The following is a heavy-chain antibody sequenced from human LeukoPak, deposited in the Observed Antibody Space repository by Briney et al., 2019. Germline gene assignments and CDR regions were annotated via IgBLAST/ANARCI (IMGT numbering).Heavy chain of an antibody. Sequence: GASVKVSCKTSGCTFSYYYIHWVRQAPGQGREWMGTINPSSGGSTYAQKLQGRVTVTRDMSTSTVYMELSSLRSEDTAVYYCARERYRDSSPQDFDYWGQGTLVTVSS. CDR1: GCTFSYYY. V-gene: IGHV1-46*04. CDR2: INPSSGGS. CDR3: ARERYRDSSPQDFDY. D-gene: IGHD6-13*01. J-gene: IGHJ4*02.